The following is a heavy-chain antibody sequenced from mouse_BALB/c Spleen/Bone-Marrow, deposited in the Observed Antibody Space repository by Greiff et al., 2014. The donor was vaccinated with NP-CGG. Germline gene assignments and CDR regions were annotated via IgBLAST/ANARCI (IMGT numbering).Heavy chain of an antibody. CDR1: GYKFTDYE. Sequence: VKLMESGAELVRPGASVTLSCKASGYKFTDYEMHWVKQTPVHSLEWIGSIDPETGGTAYNQNFKGKATLTADRSSTTAYMELRSLTSEDSAVYYCTREGIYFGYDVPMDYWGQGTSVTVSS. CDR3: TREGIYFGYDVPMDY. D-gene: IGHD2-2*01. V-gene: IGHV1-15*01. J-gene: IGHJ4*01. CDR2: IDPETGGT.